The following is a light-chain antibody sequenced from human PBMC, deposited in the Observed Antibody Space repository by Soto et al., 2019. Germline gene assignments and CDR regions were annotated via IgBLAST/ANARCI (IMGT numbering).Light chain of an antibody. V-gene: IGLV8-61*01. Sequence: QTVVTQEPSFSVSPGRTVTLTCGLSSGSVSTRNFPSRYQQTPGQAPRTLIYNTNIRSSGVPDRFSGSILGNKAALTITGAQADDESDYYCVLYMGSGISVFGGGTKLTVL. CDR1: SGSVSTRNF. CDR2: NTN. J-gene: IGLJ2*01. CDR3: VLYMGSGISV.